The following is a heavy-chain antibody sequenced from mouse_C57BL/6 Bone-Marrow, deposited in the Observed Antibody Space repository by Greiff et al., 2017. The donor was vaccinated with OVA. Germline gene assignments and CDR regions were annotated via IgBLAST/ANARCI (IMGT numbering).Heavy chain of an antibody. Sequence: VKLQESGAELVRPGTSVKVSCKASGYAFTNYLIEWVKQRPGQGLEWIGVINPGSGGTNYNEKFKGKATLTADKSSSTAYMQLSSLTSEDSAVYFCARREGYYGSSSAWFAYWGQGTLVTVSA. CDR2: INPGSGGT. CDR3: ARREGYYGSSSAWFAY. J-gene: IGHJ3*01. CDR1: GYAFTNYL. V-gene: IGHV1-54*01. D-gene: IGHD1-1*01.